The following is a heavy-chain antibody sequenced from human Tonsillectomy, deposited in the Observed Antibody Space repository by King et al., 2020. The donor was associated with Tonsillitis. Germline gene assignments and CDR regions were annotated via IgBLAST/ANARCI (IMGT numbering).Heavy chain of an antibody. D-gene: IGHD3-22*01. V-gene: IGHV3-13*01. J-gene: IGHJ2*01. Sequence: VQLVESGGGLVQPGGSLRLSCTASGFTFSTYDMSWVRQAAGKGLEWVSTIGTIGDTYYPGSLKGRFTISRENAKNSLNLEMNSLRAGDTAVYYCARVMYYYDSGGWSFDLWGRGTLVTVSS. CDR3: ARVMYYYDSGGWSFDL. CDR2: IGTIGDT. CDR1: GFTFSTYD.